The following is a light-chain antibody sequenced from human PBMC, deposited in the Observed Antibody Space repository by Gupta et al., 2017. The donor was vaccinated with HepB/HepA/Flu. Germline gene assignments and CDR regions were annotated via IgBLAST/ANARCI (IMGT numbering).Light chain of an antibody. Sequence: DIQMTQSPSTLSASVGDRVTLTCRASQSISSWLAWYQQKPGKAPKLLIYNASSLESGVPSRFSCSGSGTEFTLTISSLQPDDFATYYCQQYNSWWTFGQGTKVEIK. CDR2: NAS. CDR1: QSISSW. J-gene: IGKJ1*01. CDR3: QQYNSWWT. V-gene: IGKV1-5*03.